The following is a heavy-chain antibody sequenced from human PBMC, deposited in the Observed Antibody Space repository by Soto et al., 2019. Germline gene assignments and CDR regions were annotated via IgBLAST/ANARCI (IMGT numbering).Heavy chain of an antibody. CDR2: INPNGGST. D-gene: IGHD3-16*01. J-gene: IGHJ4*02. CDR3: ARSLRQGDC. CDR1: GYTFIHYY. V-gene: IGHV1-46*01. Sequence: QVQLVQSGAEVKKPGASVKVSCKASGYTFIHYYIHWVRQAPGQGLEWMAIINPNGGSTNYAQKFQGRGTGKSDTSPSTAPRGLTSWGSAATAVYFWARSLRQGDCWGKGTLLT.